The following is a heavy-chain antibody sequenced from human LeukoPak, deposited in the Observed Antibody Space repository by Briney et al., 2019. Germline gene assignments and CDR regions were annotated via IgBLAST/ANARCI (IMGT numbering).Heavy chain of an antibody. D-gene: IGHD6-13*01. V-gene: IGHV4-59*01. CDR3: AGYSSSWPFDY. J-gene: IGHJ4*02. CDR2: IYYSGST. CDR1: GGSISSYY. Sequence: ASETLSLICTVSGGSISSYYWSWIRQPPGKGLEWIGYIYYSGSTNYNPSLKSRVTISVDTSKNQFSLKLSSVTAADTAVYYCAGYSSSWPFDYWGQGTLVTVSS.